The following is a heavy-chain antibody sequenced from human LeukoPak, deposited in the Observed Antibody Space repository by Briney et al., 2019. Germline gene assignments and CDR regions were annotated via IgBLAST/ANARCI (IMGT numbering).Heavy chain of an antibody. Sequence: GGSLRLSCAASGFTFSDYYMSWIRQAPGKGLEWVSYIRSSSSYTNYADSVKGRFTISRDNAKNSLYLQMNSLRAEDTAVYYCAREPGIAAAGGGDWFDPWGQGTLVTVSS. CDR1: GFTFSDYY. V-gene: IGHV3-11*06. J-gene: IGHJ5*02. CDR2: IRSSSSYT. D-gene: IGHD6-13*01. CDR3: AREPGIAAAGGGDWFDP.